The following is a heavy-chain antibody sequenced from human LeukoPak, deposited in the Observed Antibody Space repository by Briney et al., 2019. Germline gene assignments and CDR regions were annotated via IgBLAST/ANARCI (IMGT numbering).Heavy chain of an antibody. Sequence: GGSLRLSCATSGFTFTNYAMNWVRQAPGKGLECVSAVTGPGDTTYYADSVKGRFFMSREDSKTTLYLQMNSLRAEDTAVYYCAKGAEIDLWGQGTLVTVSS. V-gene: IGHV3-23*01. CDR2: VTGPGDTT. CDR1: GFTFTNYA. CDR3: AKGAEIDL. J-gene: IGHJ5*02. D-gene: IGHD3-16*01.